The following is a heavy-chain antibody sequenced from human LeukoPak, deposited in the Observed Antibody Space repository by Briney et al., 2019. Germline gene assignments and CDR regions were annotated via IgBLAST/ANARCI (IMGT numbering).Heavy chain of an antibody. CDR2: INPNSGGT. D-gene: IGHD3-10*01. V-gene: IGHV1-2*02. Sequence: GASVKVSCKASGYTFTDYFLHWVRQAPGQGLEWMGWINPNSGGTKYAQKFQGRVTMTRDTSISTAYMELSRLRSDDTAVYYCAGLQRFGDGFDYWGQGTLVTVSS. J-gene: IGHJ4*02. CDR3: AGLQRFGDGFDY. CDR1: GYTFTDYF.